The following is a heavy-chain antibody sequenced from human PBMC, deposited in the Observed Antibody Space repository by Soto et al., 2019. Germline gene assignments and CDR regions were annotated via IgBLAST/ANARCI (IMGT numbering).Heavy chain of an antibody. CDR1: GGTFSSYA. J-gene: IGHJ4*02. V-gene: IGHV1-69*13. CDR3: ARDFTVGPYSGSQQY. D-gene: IGHD1-26*01. CDR2: IIPIFGTA. Sequence: SVKVSCKASGGTFSSYAISWVRQAPGQGLGWMGGIIPIFGTANYAQKFQGRVTITADESTSTAYMELSSLRSEDTAVYYCARDFTVGPYSGSQQYWGQGTLVTVSS.